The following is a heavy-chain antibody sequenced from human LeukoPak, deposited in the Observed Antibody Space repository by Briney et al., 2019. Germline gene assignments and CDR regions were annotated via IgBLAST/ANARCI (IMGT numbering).Heavy chain of an antibody. CDR2: ISYDGSNK. Sequence: PGRSLRLSCAASGFTFSSYAMHWVRQAPGKGLEGVAVISYDGSNKYYADSVKGRFTISRDNSKNTLYLQMNSLRAEDTAVYYCARSYYDSSGYYYYYYYGMDVWGQGTTVTVSS. V-gene: IGHV3-30*04. D-gene: IGHD3-22*01. J-gene: IGHJ6*02. CDR1: GFTFSSYA. CDR3: ARSYYDSSGYYYYYYYGMDV.